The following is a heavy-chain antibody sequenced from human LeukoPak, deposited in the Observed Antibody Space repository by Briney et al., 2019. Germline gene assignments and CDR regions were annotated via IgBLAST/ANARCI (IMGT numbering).Heavy chain of an antibody. D-gene: IGHD6-13*01. V-gene: IGHV3-21*04. Sequence: PGGSLRLSCAASGFTFSDYTLNWVRQAPGKGLEWVSSMTGRKSYIFYADSVKGRFTISRDNSKNTLYLQMNSLRAEDTAVYYCARAASHDAFDIWGQGTMVTVSS. CDR2: MTGRKSYI. CDR3: ARAASHDAFDI. J-gene: IGHJ3*02. CDR1: GFTFSDYT.